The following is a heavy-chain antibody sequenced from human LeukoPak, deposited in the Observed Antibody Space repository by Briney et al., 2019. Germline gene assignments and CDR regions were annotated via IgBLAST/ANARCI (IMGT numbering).Heavy chain of an antibody. CDR2: INHSGST. V-gene: IGHV4-34*01. D-gene: IGHD4-23*01. CDR3: ARGHGGNSVGWFDP. CDR1: GGSFSGYY. J-gene: IGHJ5*02. Sequence: SETLSLTCAVYGGSFSGYYWSWIRQPPGKGLEWIGEINHSGSTNYNPSLKSRVTISVDTSKNQFSLKLSSVTAADTAVYYCARGHGGNSVGWFDPWGQGTLVTVSS.